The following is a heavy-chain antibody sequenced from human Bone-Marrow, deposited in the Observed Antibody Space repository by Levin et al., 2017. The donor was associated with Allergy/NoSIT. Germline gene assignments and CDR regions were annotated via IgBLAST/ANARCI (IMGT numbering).Heavy chain of an antibody. CDR3: AKAGPGFCGGASCSTFDS. V-gene: IGHV3-23*01. Sequence: PGGSLRLSCAASGFTFGPYAMSWVRQAPGKGLEWVSTISGSADSTHYADSVKGRFTISRDNSKNTLYLQMNSLRAEDTAVYYCAKAGPGFCGGASCSTFDSWGQGTLVAVSS. D-gene: IGHD2-15*01. J-gene: IGHJ4*02. CDR2: ISGSADST. CDR1: GFTFGPYA.